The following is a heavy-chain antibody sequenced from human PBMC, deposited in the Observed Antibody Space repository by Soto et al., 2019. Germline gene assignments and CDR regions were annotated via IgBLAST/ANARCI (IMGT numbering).Heavy chain of an antibody. CDR3: AKEEDDILTGYSHYFDY. V-gene: IGHV3-23*01. D-gene: IGHD3-9*01. J-gene: IGHJ4*02. Sequence: PGGSLRLSCAASGFTFSSYAMSWVRQAPGKGLEWVSAISGSGGSTYYADSVKGRFTISRDNSKNTLYLQMNSLRAEDTAVYYCAKEEDDILTGYSHYFDYWGQGTLVTVSS. CDR1: GFTFSSYA. CDR2: ISGSGGST.